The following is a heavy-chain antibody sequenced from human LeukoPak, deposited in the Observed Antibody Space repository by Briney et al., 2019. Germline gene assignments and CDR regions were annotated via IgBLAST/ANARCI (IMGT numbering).Heavy chain of an antibody. Sequence: GGSLRLSCAASGFIFSSYGMHWVRQAPGKGLEWVAFIRYDGNNKYYADSVEGRFTISRDNSKNTLYLQMNSLRAEDTAVYYCARDREGGYDYWGQGTLVTVSS. CDR3: ARDREGGYDY. V-gene: IGHV3-30*02. CDR1: GFIFSSYG. CDR2: IRYDGNNK. J-gene: IGHJ4*02. D-gene: IGHD5-12*01.